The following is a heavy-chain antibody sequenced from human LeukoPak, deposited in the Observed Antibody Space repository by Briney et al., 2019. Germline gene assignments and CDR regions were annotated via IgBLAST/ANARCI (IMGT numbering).Heavy chain of an antibody. Sequence: SETLSLTCTVSGGSISSNNYYWGWLRQPPGKGLEWIGEINHSGSTNYNPSLKSRVTISVDTSKNQFSLKLSSVTAADTAVYYCARAKKYYYGSGPGFRHNWFDPWGQGTLVTVSS. V-gene: IGHV4-39*07. CDR2: INHSGST. CDR3: ARAKKYYYGSGPGFRHNWFDP. J-gene: IGHJ5*02. D-gene: IGHD3-10*01. CDR1: GGSISSNNYY.